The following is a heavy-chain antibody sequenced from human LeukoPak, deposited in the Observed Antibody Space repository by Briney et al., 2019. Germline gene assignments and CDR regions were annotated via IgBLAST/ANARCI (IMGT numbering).Heavy chain of an antibody. D-gene: IGHD5-18*01. V-gene: IGHV3-30-3*01. CDR1: GFTFSSYA. J-gene: IGHJ4*02. Sequence: PGGSLRLSCAASGFTFSSYAMHWVRQAPGKGLEWVAVISYDGSNKYYADSVKGRFTISRDNSKNTLYLQMNSLRAEDTAVYYCAKGDLYSYGSVDYWGQGTLVTVSS. CDR3: AKGDLYSYGSVDY. CDR2: ISYDGSNK.